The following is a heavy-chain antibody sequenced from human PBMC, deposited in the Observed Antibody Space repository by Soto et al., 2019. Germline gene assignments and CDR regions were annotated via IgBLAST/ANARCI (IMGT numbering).Heavy chain of an antibody. V-gene: IGHV4-39*07. CDR3: ARGSPGKFDY. Sequence: PSETLSLTCTVSGGSISSGGYYWSWIRQHPGKGLEWIGEINHSGSTNYNPSLKSRVTISVDTSKNQFSLKLSSVTAADTAVYYCARGSPGKFDYWGQGTLVTVSS. J-gene: IGHJ4*02. CDR2: INHSGST. CDR1: GGSISSGGYY.